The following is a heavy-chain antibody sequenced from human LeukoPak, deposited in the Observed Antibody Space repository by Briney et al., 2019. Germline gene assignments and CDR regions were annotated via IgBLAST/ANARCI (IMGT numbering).Heavy chain of an antibody. D-gene: IGHD5-12*01. CDR1: GFTFSNYW. J-gene: IGHJ4*02. CDR2: MKEDGGEI. Sequence: GGSLRLSCAASGFTFSNYWMSWVRQAPGKGLEWVANMKEDGGEINYVDSVTGRFTISRDNARGSLYLQMNSLIAEDTAVYYCVRYRGYSNFDCWGQGSLVTVSS. V-gene: IGHV3-7*01. CDR3: VRYRGYSNFDC.